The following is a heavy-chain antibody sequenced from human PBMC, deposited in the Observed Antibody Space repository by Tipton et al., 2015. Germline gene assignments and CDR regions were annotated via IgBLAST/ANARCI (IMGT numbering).Heavy chain of an antibody. V-gene: IGHV4-59*02. D-gene: IGHD3-3*01. J-gene: IGHJ3*02. Sequence: GLVKPSETLSLTCSVSGDSVSSYFWTWIRQPPGKGLDWIGYIYYTGTTNYSPSLKSRVTISVDTSKNQFSLRLNSVTAADTAVYYWAGVQTDHEGGGYYPRRWAFDIWGQGTMVTVSS. CDR3: AGVQTDHEGGGYYPRRWAFDI. CDR2: IYYTGTT. CDR1: GDSVSSYF.